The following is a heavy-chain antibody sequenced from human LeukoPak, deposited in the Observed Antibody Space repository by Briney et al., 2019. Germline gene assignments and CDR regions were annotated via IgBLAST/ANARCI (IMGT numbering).Heavy chain of an antibody. CDR3: AKDSPVATR. Sequence: PGGSLRLSCTASGFTFSSSAMSWVRQAPGKELEWVSSITDSGDGTYYADSVKGRFTISRDDSKNTLYLQMNSLRVEDTAIYYCAKDSPVATRWGQGTLVTVSS. V-gene: IGHV3-23*01. CDR1: GFTFSSSA. D-gene: IGHD1-26*01. CDR2: ITDSGDGT. J-gene: IGHJ4*02.